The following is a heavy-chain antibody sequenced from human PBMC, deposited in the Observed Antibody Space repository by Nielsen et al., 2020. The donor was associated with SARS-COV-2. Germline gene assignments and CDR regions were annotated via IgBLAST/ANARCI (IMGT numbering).Heavy chain of an antibody. D-gene: IGHD1-26*01. CDR3: ARMGIDSGSYSDY. Sequence: GGSLRLSCAASGFTFSSYAMHWVRQAPGKGLEWVAVISYDGSNKYYADSVKGRFTISRDNSKNTLYLQMNSLRAEDTAVYYCARMGIDSGSYSDYWGQGTLVTVS. CDR1: GFTFSSYA. V-gene: IGHV3-30*04. J-gene: IGHJ4*02. CDR2: ISYDGSNK.